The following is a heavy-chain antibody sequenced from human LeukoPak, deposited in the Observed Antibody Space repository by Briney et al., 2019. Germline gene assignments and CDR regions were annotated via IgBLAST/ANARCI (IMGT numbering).Heavy chain of an antibody. J-gene: IGHJ4*02. D-gene: IGHD3-10*01. CDR2: INHSGST. Sequence: SETLSLTCAVYGGSFNGFYWSWIRQPPGKGLEWIGEINHSGSTNYNPSLKSRVTISVDTSKNQLSLKLSSVTAADTAVYYCARYVVYGSGKYYFDYWGQGTLVTVSS. CDR3: ARYVVYGSGKYYFDY. V-gene: IGHV4-34*01. CDR1: GGSFNGFY.